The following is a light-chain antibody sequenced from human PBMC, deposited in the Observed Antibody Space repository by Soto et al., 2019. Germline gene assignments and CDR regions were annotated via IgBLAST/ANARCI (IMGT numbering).Light chain of an antibody. CDR1: QSLSTYS. Sequence: EIVLTQSPGTLSLSPGERATLSCRASQSLSTYSLAWYQQKPGQTPRLLIYAASTRDTDIPDRFNGSGSGTDFALTISRLEPEDFALYYCQQRSNWHLTFGGGTKVEIK. CDR2: AAS. J-gene: IGKJ4*01. V-gene: IGKV3D-20*02. CDR3: QQRSNWHLT.